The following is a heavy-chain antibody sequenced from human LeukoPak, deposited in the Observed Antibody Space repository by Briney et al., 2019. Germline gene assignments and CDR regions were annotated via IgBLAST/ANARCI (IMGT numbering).Heavy chain of an antibody. Sequence: GESLKISCKGSGYSFTSYWIGWVRQMPGKGLEWMGIIYPGDSDTRYSPSFQGQVTISADKSISTAYLQWSSLKASDTAMYYCARGYCTNGVCYTSGEYFDYWGQGTLVTVSS. J-gene: IGHJ4*02. CDR3: ARGYCTNGVCYTSGEYFDY. CDR1: GYSFTSYW. CDR2: IYPGDSDT. V-gene: IGHV5-51*01. D-gene: IGHD2-8*01.